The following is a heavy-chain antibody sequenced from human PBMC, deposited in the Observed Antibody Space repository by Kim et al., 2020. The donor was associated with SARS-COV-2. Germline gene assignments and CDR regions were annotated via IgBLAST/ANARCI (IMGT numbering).Heavy chain of an antibody. D-gene: IGHD5-12*01. Sequence: YAVSVKSRITINPDTSKNQFSLQLNSVTPEDTAVYYCARGGDMVATPFDYWGQGTLVTVSS. V-gene: IGHV6-1*01. J-gene: IGHJ4*02. CDR3: ARGGDMVATPFDY.